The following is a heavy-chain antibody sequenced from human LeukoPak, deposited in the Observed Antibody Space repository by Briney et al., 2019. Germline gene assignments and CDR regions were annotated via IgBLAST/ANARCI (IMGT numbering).Heavy chain of an antibody. Sequence: PSETLSLTCAVSGGSISSGGYSWSWVRQPPGKGLEWIGYIYHSGSTYYNPSLKSRVTISVDRSKNQFSLKLSSVTAADTAVYYCARGDYYDSSGHRFDPWGQGTLVTVSS. CDR1: GGSISSGGYS. CDR3: ARGDYYDSSGHRFDP. D-gene: IGHD3-22*01. V-gene: IGHV4-30-2*01. J-gene: IGHJ5*02. CDR2: IYHSGST.